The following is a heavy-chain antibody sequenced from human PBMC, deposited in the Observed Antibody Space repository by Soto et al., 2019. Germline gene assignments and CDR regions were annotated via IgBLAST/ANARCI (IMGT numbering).Heavy chain of an antibody. CDR2: IIPIFGTA. Sequence: GASVKVSCKASGGTFSSYAISWVRQAPGQGLEWMGGIIPIFGTANYAQKFQGRVTITADESTSTAYMELSSLRSGDTAVYYCARVELFGVGPAPSGWFDPWGQGTLVTVSS. V-gene: IGHV1-69*13. J-gene: IGHJ5*02. CDR1: GGTFSSYA. CDR3: ARVELFGVGPAPSGWFDP. D-gene: IGHD3-3*01.